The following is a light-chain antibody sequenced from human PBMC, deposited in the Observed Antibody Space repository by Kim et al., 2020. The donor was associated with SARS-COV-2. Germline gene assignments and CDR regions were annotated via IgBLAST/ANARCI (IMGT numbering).Light chain of an antibody. CDR2: DAT. Sequence: CPGERATLSCRASQNIGNKLVWYQQKPGQAPRLLIYDATTRAAGVPARFVGSGSETDFTLAISSLQSDDFAVYFCQQSYNWPPLTFGQGTKVDIK. CDR3: QQSYNWPPLT. CDR1: QNIGNK. V-gene: IGKV3-15*01. J-gene: IGKJ1*01.